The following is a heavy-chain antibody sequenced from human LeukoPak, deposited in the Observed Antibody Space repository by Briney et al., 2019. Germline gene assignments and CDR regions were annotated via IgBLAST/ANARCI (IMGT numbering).Heavy chain of an antibody. CDR1: GFTFSSYW. J-gene: IGHJ4*02. V-gene: IGHV3-74*01. CDR3: ARDRDYGGRLDY. D-gene: IGHD4-23*01. Sequence: QPGGSLRLSCAASGFTFSSYWMHWVRQAPGKGLVWVSHINTDGRTTNYADSVKGRFTVSRDNAKNTLYLQMNSLRAEDTAVYYCARDRDYGGRLDYWGQGTLVTVSS. CDR2: INTDGRTT.